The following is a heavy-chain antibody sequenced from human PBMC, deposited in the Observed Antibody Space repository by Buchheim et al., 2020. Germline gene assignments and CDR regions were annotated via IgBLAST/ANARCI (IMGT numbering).Heavy chain of an antibody. Sequence: EVQLVESGGGLVQSGGSLRLSCAASGFTFSNFWMHWVRHDPGNGLVWVSRSDPDETYTDHADSVKGRFTISRDDAKNTLYLQMNGLRAEDTGVYYCVRGSNDWVGVDYWGQGAL. CDR1: GFTFSNFW. V-gene: IGHV3-74*01. D-gene: IGHD3-10*01. CDR3: VRGSNDWVGVDY. J-gene: IGHJ4*02. CDR2: SDPDETYT.